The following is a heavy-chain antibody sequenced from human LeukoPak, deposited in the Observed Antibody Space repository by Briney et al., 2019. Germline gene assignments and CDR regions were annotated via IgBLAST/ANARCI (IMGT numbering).Heavy chain of an antibody. Sequence: GGSLRLSCAASGFTFSSSAMAWVRRAPGEGLQWVSSISVSDGSTHYADSVKGRFTISRDNAKNTLFLQMNFLRAEDTAEYFCANVLGYVDPFGSWGQGTLVTVSS. V-gene: IGHV3-23*01. CDR3: ANVLGYVDPFGS. D-gene: IGHD2-15*01. CDR2: ISVSDGST. J-gene: IGHJ5*01. CDR1: GFTFSSSA.